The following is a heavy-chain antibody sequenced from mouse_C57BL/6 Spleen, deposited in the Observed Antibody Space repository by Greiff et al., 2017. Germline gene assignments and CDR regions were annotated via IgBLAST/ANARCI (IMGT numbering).Heavy chain of an antibody. D-gene: IGHD2-4*01. V-gene: IGHV5-4*01. CDR1: GFTFSSYA. Sequence: DVKLVESGGGLVKPGGSLKLSCAASGFTFSSYAMSWVRQTPEKRLEWVATISDGGSYTYYPDNVKGRFTISRDNAKNNLYLQMSHLKSEDTAMYYCARDKDYEYDGGPFDYWGQGTTLTVSS. CDR2: ISDGGSYT. J-gene: IGHJ2*01. CDR3: ARDKDYEYDGGPFDY.